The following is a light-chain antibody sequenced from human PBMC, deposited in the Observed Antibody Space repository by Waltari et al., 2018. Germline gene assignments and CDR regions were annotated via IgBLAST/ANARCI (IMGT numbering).Light chain of an antibody. V-gene: IGLV2-23*01. CDR1: SSDVGSYNL. J-gene: IGLJ3*02. Sequence: QSALTQPASVSGSPGQSITISCTGTSSDVGSYNLVSWYHQHPGKAPKLMIYEGMKRTSGVSTRFSGSKSVNTASLTLSGLQAEDEADYYCCSYAGSSTWVFGGGTKLPVL. CDR3: CSYAGSSTWV. CDR2: EGM.